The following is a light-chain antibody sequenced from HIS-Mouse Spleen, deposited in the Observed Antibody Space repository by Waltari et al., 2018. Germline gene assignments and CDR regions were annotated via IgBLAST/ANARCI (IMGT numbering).Light chain of an antibody. CDR2: KDS. CDR1: ALPKHY. V-gene: IGLV3-25*03. Sequence: SYELPQPPSVSVSPGQTARITCSGDALPKHYSYWYQQKPGPAPVLVIYKDSERPSGIPERFSGSSSGTTVTLTISGVQAEDEADYYCQSADSSGTYSVVFGGGTKLTVL. J-gene: IGLJ2*01. CDR3: QSADSSGTYSVV.